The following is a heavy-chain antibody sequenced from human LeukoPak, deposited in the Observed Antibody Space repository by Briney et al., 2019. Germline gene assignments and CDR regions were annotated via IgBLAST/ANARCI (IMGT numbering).Heavy chain of an antibody. CDR2: IYPGDSDT. Sequence: GESLKISCKGSGYSFTSYWIGWVRQMPGKGLEWMGIIYPGDSDTRYSPSFQGQVTISADKSISTAYLQWSSLKASDTAMYYCARQSLPPPTYYDAFDIWGQGTMVTVSS. CDR1: GYSFTSYW. CDR3: ARQSLPPPTYYDAFDI. D-gene: IGHD3-10*01. V-gene: IGHV5-51*01. J-gene: IGHJ3*02.